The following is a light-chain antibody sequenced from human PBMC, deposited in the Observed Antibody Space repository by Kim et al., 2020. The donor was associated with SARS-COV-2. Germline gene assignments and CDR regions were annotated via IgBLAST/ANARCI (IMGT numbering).Light chain of an antibody. V-gene: IGLV4-69*01. CDR1: SGHSSYA. J-gene: IGLJ2*01. CDR3: QTWGTGIVL. Sequence: ASVKLTCTLSSGHSSYAIAWHQQQPEKGPRYLMKVNSDGSHSKGDGIPDRFSGSSSGAERFLTISSLQSEDEADYYCQTWGTGIVLFGGGTKLTVL. CDR2: VNSDGSH.